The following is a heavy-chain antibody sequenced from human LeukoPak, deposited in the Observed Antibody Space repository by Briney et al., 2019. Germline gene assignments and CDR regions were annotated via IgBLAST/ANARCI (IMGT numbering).Heavy chain of an antibody. D-gene: IGHD2-15*01. CDR2: ISYDGSNK. CDR1: GFTFSSYA. J-gene: IGHJ4*02. Sequence: SGGSLRLSCAASGFTFSSYAMSWVRQAPGKGLEWVAVISYDGSNKYYADSVKGRFTISRDNSKNTLYLQMNSLRAEDTAVYYCAREYCSGGSCYRLFDYWGQGTLVTVSS. CDR3: AREYCSGGSCYRLFDY. V-gene: IGHV3-30-3*01.